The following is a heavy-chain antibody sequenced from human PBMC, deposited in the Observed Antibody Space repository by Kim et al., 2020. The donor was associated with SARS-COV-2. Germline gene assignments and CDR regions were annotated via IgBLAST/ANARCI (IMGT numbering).Heavy chain of an antibody. Sequence: SETLSLTCTVYGGSFSGYYWSWIRQPPGKGLEWIGEINHSGSTNYNPSLKSRVTISVDTSKNQFSLKLSSVTAADTAVYYCARETVTNYYYYYGMDVWGQGTTVTVSS. D-gene: IGHD4-17*01. V-gene: IGHV4-34*01. CDR2: INHSGST. CDR1: GGSFSGYY. J-gene: IGHJ6*02. CDR3: ARETVTNYYYYYGMDV.